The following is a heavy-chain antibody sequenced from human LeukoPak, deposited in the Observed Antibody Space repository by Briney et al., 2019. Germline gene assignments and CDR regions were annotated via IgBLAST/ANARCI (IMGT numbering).Heavy chain of an antibody. CDR3: ARSWIQLYGRGMDV. Sequence: SETLSLTCTVSGGSISSYYWSWIRQPPGKGLEWIGYIYYSGSTNYNPPLKSRVTISVDTSKNQFSLKLSSVTAADTAVYYCARSWIQLYGRGMDVWGQGTTVTVSS. CDR1: GGSISSYY. V-gene: IGHV4-59*01. J-gene: IGHJ6*02. CDR2: IYYSGST. D-gene: IGHD5-18*01.